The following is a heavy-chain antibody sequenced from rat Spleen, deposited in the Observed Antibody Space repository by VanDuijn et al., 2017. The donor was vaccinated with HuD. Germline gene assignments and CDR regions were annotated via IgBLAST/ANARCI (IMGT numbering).Heavy chain of an antibody. J-gene: IGHJ2*01. CDR3: TRGGNYDFDY. V-gene: IGHV5-29*01. CDR2: ISYDGITT. CDR1: GFIFSSYY. D-gene: IGHD1-10*01. Sequence: EVQLVESGGGLVQPGRSMKLSCAASGFIFSSYYMAWVRQAPTKGLEWVATISYDGITTHYRDSVKGRFTISRDNAKNTLYLQMNSLRSEDTATYYCTRGGNYDFDYWGQGVMVTVSS.